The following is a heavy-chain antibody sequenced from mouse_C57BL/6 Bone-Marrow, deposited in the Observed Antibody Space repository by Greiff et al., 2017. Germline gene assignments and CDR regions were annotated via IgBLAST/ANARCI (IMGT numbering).Heavy chain of an antibody. Sequence: QVQLQQPGAELVKPGASVKLSCKASGYTFTSYWMHWVKQRPGQGLEWIGMIHPNSGSTNYNEKFKSKATLTVDKSSSTAYMQLSSLTSEDSAVYDCARKQGRSLYAMDYWGQGTSVTVSS. CDR1: GYTFTSYW. J-gene: IGHJ4*01. CDR2: IHPNSGST. V-gene: IGHV1-64*01. CDR3: ARKQGRSLYAMDY.